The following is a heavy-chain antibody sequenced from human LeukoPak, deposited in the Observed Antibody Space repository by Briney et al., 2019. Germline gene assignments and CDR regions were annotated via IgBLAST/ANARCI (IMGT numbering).Heavy chain of an antibody. CDR2: ISSSSSYI. CDR1: GFTFNSYS. D-gene: IGHD2-2*01. CDR3: ARGVVPAATYNWFDP. Sequence: PGGSLRLSCAASGFTFNSYSMNWVRQAPGKGLEWVSSISSSSSYIYYADSVKGRFTISRDNAKNSLYLQMNSLRAEGTAVYYCARGVVPAATYNWFDPWGQGTLVTVSS. J-gene: IGHJ5*02. V-gene: IGHV3-21*01.